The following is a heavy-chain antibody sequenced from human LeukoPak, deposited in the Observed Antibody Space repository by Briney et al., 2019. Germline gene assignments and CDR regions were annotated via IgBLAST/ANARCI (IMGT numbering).Heavy chain of an antibody. V-gene: IGHV3-23*01. Sequence: GGSLRLSCAAPGFTFDEYAMNWVRQAPGKGLEWVSAISGSGASTYYADSVKGRFTISRDNSKNTLYLQMNSLRAEDTAIYYCARRATPSPHFDYWGQGTLVTVSS. CDR2: ISGSGAST. CDR3: ARRATPSPHFDY. CDR1: GFTFDEYA. D-gene: IGHD2-15*01. J-gene: IGHJ4*02.